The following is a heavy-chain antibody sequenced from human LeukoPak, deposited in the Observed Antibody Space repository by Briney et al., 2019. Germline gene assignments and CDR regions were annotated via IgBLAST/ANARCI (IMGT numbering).Heavy chain of an antibody. CDR2: TSNSGSTK. CDR3: TTDFYSYGSRFDY. Sequence: GGSLRLSCTASGFTFSDYYMNWIRQAPGKGLEWVSYTSNSGSTKSYADSVEGRFTISRDNAKNSLYLQMNSLKTEDTAVYYCTTDFYSYGSRFDYWGQGTLVTVSS. J-gene: IGHJ4*02. D-gene: IGHD5-18*01. V-gene: IGHV3-11*01. CDR1: GFTFSDYY.